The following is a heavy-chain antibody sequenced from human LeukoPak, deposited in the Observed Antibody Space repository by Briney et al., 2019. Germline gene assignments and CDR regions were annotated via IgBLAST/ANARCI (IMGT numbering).Heavy chain of an antibody. V-gene: IGHV3-53*01. CDR1: GFTVSSNY. CDR3: AFETGYPAARMDV. J-gene: IGHJ6*02. CDR2: IYSGGST. D-gene: IGHD7-27*01. Sequence: GGSLRLSCAASGFTVSSNYMSWVRQAPGKGLEWVSVIYSGGSTYYADSVKGRLTISRDNSKNTLYLQMNSLRAEDTAVYYCAFETGYPAARMDVWGQGTTVTVSS.